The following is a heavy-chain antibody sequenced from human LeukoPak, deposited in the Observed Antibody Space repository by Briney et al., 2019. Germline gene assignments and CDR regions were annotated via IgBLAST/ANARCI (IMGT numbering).Heavy chain of an antibody. CDR2: INPSGGST. CDR1: GYTFTSYY. D-gene: IGHD1-26*01. CDR3: ARVGVGATTFAY. Sequence: ASVKVSCKASGYTFTSYYMHWVRQAPGQGLEWMGIINPSGGSTSYAQKFQGRVTMTRDTSISTAYMELSRLRSDDTAVYYCARVGVGATTFAYWGQGTLVTVSS. V-gene: IGHV1-46*01. J-gene: IGHJ4*02.